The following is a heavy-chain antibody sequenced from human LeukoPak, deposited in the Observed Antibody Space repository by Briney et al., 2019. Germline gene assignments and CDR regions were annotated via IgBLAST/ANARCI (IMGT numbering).Heavy chain of an antibody. CDR2: IYHGGST. CDR3: AREPSGSYVDY. Sequence: PSETLSLTCAVYGGSFSGYYWSWIRQPPGKGLEWIGNIYHGGSTYYSPSLKSRVTISVDTSKNQFSLKLSSVTAADTAVYYCAREPSGSYVDYWGQGTLVTVSS. D-gene: IGHD1-26*01. J-gene: IGHJ4*02. CDR1: GGSFSGYY. V-gene: IGHV4-34*01.